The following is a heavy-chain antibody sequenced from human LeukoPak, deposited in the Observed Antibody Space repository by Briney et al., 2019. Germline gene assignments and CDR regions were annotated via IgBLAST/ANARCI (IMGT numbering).Heavy chain of an antibody. D-gene: IGHD3-22*01. CDR2: IYYSGST. CDR1: GGSISSNYY. V-gene: IGHV4-39*07. CDR3: AKSNGYGLVDI. J-gene: IGHJ3*02. Sequence: SETLSLTCTVSGGSISSNYYWGWIRQPPGKGLEWIGNIYYSGSTYYSPSLKSRVTISIDTSRNQFSLKLNSVTAADTAVYYCAKSNGYGLVDIWGQGTMVTVSS.